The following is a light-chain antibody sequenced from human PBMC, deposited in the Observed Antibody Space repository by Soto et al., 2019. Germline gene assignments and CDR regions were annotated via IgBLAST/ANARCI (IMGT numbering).Light chain of an antibody. CDR1: QSVSNNY. V-gene: IGKV3-20*01. Sequence: EIVLTQSPGTLSLSPGERATLSFRASQSVSNNYLAWYQQKPGQAPRLLIYGASNRATGIPDRFSGSGSGTDFSLTISSLQSEDFAVYYCQQYNNWPRTFGQGTKVDIK. J-gene: IGKJ1*01. CDR2: GAS. CDR3: QQYNNWPRT.